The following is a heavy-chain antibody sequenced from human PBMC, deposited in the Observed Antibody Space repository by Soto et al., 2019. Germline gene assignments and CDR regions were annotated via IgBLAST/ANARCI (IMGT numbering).Heavy chain of an antibody. D-gene: IGHD2-2*01. J-gene: IGHJ6*02. CDR3: ASFQDFFISSSPQGHPVRAV. CDR2: IYYSGST. CDR1: GGSISSSSYY. Sequence: SETLSLTCTASGGSISSSSYYWGWIRQPPGKGLEWIGSIYYSGSTYYNPSLKSRVTISVDTSKNQFSLKLSSVTAADTGVYYCASFQDFFISSSPQGHPVRAVGGQGTTVPV. V-gene: IGHV4-39*01.